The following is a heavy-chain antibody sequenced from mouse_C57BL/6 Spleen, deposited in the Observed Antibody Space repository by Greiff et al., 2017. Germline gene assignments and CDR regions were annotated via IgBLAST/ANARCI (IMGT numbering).Heavy chain of an antibody. Sequence: QVQLQQSGAELVKPGASVKMSCKASGYTFTSYWITWVKQRPGQGLEWIGDIYPGSGSTNYNEKFKSKATLTVDTSSSTAYMQRSSLTSEDSAVYYCARGWDAYWGQGTLVTVSA. J-gene: IGHJ3*01. CDR1: GYTFTSYW. V-gene: IGHV1-55*01. CDR3: ARGWDAY. D-gene: IGHD4-1*01. CDR2: IYPGSGST.